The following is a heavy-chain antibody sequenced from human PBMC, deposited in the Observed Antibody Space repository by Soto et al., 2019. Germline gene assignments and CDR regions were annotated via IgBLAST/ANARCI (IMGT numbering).Heavy chain of an antibody. V-gene: IGHV3-23*01. D-gene: IGHD6-19*01. Sequence: EVQLLESGGGLVQPGGSLRLSCAASGFTFSNYAMSWVRQAPGKGLEWVSAISGSGGSTYYADSVTGQFNISRDTSKNTLYLQMNRLRAEDTAVYYCAKVAVAGIYFQQWGQGTLVTVSS. J-gene: IGHJ1*01. CDR2: ISGSGGST. CDR3: AKVAVAGIYFQQ. CDR1: GFTFSNYA.